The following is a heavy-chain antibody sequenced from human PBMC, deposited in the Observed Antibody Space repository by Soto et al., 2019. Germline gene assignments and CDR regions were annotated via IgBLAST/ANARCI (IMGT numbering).Heavy chain of an antibody. J-gene: IGHJ4*02. V-gene: IGHV3-9*01. Sequence: EVQVAESGGGSVKLARSLSLSFEASDFTFVEYALPWVGQAPGKGWGWVSSINWNSGNIGYADSVRGRFTISRDNAKNSLYLQMNSLRPEDTAFYYCAKGTKYCSSGVCSVFDYWGQGTLVTVSS. D-gene: IGHD2-8*01. CDR3: AKGTKYCSSGVCSVFDY. CDR1: DFTFVEYA. CDR2: INWNSGNI.